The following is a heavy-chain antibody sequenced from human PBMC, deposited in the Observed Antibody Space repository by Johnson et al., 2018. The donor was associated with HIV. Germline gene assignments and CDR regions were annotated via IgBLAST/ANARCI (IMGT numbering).Heavy chain of an antibody. CDR3: ARAEIYEGRVGDFAFDI. J-gene: IGHJ3*02. CDR1: GFTVSSNY. D-gene: IGHD3-10*01. CDR2: INSGGTT. V-gene: IGHV3-66*01. Sequence: VQLVESGGGLVKPGGSLRLSCAASGFTVSSNYMSWVRQGPGKGLEWVSVINSGGTTYYADSVKGRFTISRDNSKNTLYIQMNSLRAEDTAVYYCARAEIYEGRVGDFAFDIWGRGTMVTVSS.